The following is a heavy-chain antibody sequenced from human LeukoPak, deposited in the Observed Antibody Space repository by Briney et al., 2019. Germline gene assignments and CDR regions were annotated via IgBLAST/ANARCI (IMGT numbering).Heavy chain of an antibody. CDR3: ATVRLGHGLY. CDR1: GDSISRSIYY. CDR2: IYYSGST. Sequence: SETLSLTCTVSGDSISRSIYYWGWIRQPPGKGLEWIGSIYYSGSTFFNPSLESRATISVDTSKNQFSLRLTSVTAADTAVYTCATVRLGHGLYWGQGTLVTVSS. J-gene: IGHJ4*02. V-gene: IGHV4-39*01.